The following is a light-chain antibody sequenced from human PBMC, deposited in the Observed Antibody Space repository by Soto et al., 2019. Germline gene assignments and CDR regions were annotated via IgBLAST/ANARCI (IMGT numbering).Light chain of an antibody. Sequence: EIVMTQSPATLSVSPGERATLSCMASQSVSSNLAWYQQKPGQAPRLLLYGASTRATGIQARFSGSGSGTEFPRTISSLQSEDFAVYYCQQYNNWPPITFGQGTRLEIK. V-gene: IGKV3-15*01. J-gene: IGKJ5*01. CDR3: QQYNNWPPIT. CDR1: QSVSSN. CDR2: GAS.